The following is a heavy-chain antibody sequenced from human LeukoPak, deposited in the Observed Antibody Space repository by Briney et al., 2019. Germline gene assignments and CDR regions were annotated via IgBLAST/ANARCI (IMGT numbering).Heavy chain of an antibody. CDR3: ARGSAVMAYEFDY. CDR1: GYTFTSYD. V-gene: IGHV1-8*01. CDR2: VNPNSGNT. D-gene: IGHD2-21*01. J-gene: IGHJ4*02. Sequence: GASVKVSCKASGYTFTSYDINWVRQATGQGLEWMGWVNPNSGNTGYAQKFQGRVTMTRNTSISTAYMELSSLRSEDTAVYYCARGSAVMAYEFDYWGQGTLVTVSS.